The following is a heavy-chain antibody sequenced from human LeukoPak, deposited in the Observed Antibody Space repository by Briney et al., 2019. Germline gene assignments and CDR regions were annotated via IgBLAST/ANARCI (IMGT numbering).Heavy chain of an antibody. CDR1: GGSITGYY. V-gene: IGHV4-34*01. CDR3: ARGNILTGYCFDF. Sequence: SETLSLTCAVYGGSITGYYWSWIRQTPGRGLEWVGEIHYPGATSYNPSLKSRATISTDTSKNQFSLRLSSVTAADTAVYYCARGNILTGYCFDFWGQGALVTVSS. D-gene: IGHD3-9*01. J-gene: IGHJ4*02. CDR2: IHYPGAT.